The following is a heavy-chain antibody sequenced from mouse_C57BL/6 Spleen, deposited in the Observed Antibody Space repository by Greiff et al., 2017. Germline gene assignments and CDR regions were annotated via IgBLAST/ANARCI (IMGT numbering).Heavy chain of an antibody. CDR2: IYPGDGDT. V-gene: IGHV1-80*01. D-gene: IGHD2-2*01. Sequence: QVQLQQSGAELVKPGASVKISCKASGYAFSSYWMNWVKQRPGQGLEWIGQIYPGDGDTNYNGKFKGKATLTVDKSSSTAYMQLSSLPSADSAVYFCARGGLRRNYAMDYWGQGTSVTVSS. CDR1: GYAFSSYW. CDR3: ARGGLRRNYAMDY. J-gene: IGHJ4*01.